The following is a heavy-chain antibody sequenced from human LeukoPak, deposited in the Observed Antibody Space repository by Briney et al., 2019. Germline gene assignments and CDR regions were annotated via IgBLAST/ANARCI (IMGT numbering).Heavy chain of an antibody. D-gene: IGHD2-15*01. V-gene: IGHV4-34*01. Sequence: SETLSLTCAVYGGSLSGYYWSWIRQPPGKGLEWIGEINHSGSTNYNPSLKSRVTISVDTSKNQFSLKLSSVTAADTAVYYCARVPYCSGGSCNYYYYYGMDVWGQGTTVTVSS. J-gene: IGHJ6*02. CDR2: INHSGST. CDR1: GGSLSGYY. CDR3: ARVPYCSGGSCNYYYYYGMDV.